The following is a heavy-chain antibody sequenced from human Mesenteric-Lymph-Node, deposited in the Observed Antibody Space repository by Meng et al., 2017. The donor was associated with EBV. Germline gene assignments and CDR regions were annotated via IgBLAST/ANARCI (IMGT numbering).Heavy chain of an antibody. Sequence: REAGQGLCKPSGTLSLPCTVCGGSITRPTWWNWVRQPPGKGLEWIGEIYHSGRTNCKPSLQSRVTMSVDKSQNHFSLKLTSVTAADTAVYYCAGASDISGYYGGLDYWGQGILVTVSS. D-gene: IGHD3-22*01. CDR3: AGASDISGYYGGLDY. CDR2: IYHSGRT. V-gene: IGHV4-4*02. J-gene: IGHJ4*02. CDR1: GGSITRPTW.